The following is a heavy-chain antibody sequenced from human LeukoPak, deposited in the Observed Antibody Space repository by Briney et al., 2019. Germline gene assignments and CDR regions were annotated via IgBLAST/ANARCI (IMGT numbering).Heavy chain of an antibody. D-gene: IGHD3-10*01. Sequence: GGSLRLSCAASGFTFSDYHMSWVRQAPGKGLEWVAVISYDGSNKYYADSVKGRFTISRDNSKNTLYLQMNSLRAEDTAVYYCARDSLGDPTYYFDYWGQGTLVTVSS. CDR1: GFTFSDYH. J-gene: IGHJ4*02. V-gene: IGHV3-30*03. CDR3: ARDSLGDPTYYFDY. CDR2: ISYDGSNK.